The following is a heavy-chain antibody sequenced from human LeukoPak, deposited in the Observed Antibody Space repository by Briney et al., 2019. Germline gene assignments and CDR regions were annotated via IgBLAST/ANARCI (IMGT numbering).Heavy chain of an antibody. Sequence: GGSLKLSCAASGFTFNNYAMTWVRQAPGKGLQWVSTISGSGGNTYYADSVKGRFTISRDKSKNTLYLQMNTLRAEDTAVYFCARSTGSSSWDFFDYWGQGTQVTVSS. CDR1: GFTFNNYA. CDR3: ARSTGSSSWDFFDY. V-gene: IGHV3-23*01. D-gene: IGHD6-13*01. CDR2: ISGSGGNT. J-gene: IGHJ4*02.